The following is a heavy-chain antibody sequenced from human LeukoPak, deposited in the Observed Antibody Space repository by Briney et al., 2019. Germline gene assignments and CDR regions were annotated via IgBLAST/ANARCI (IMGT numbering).Heavy chain of an antibody. J-gene: IGHJ4*02. D-gene: IGHD6-19*01. Sequence: GGSLRLSCAASGFTFDDYAMHWVRQAPGKGPEWVSGISWNSGNIGYADSVRGRFTISRDNAKNSLYLQMNSLKPEDTALYYCAKVGFPGYSTGSYDYWGQGTQVTVTS. CDR3: AKVGFPGYSTGSYDY. CDR2: ISWNSGNI. CDR1: GFTFDDYA. V-gene: IGHV3-9*01.